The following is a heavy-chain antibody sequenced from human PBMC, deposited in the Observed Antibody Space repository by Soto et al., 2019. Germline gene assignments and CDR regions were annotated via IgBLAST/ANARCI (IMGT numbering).Heavy chain of an antibody. Sequence: QLQESGPGLVKPSETLSLTCTVSGGSIISSNFYWGWIRQPPVKGLEWIGRVEYGGSTYDNPSLKSRVTLSADTSKNQFSLKRNSVTAADTAIYYCARHVRGAVNMNWFDPWGHGTLVTVSS. CDR3: ARHVRGAVNMNWFDP. J-gene: IGHJ5*02. CDR2: VEYGGST. CDR1: GGSIISSNFY. V-gene: IGHV4-39*01. D-gene: IGHD3-10*02.